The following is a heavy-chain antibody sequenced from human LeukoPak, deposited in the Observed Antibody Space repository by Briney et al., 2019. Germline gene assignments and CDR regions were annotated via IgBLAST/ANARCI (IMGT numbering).Heavy chain of an antibody. D-gene: IGHD4-23*01. J-gene: IGHJ4*02. CDR3: ARGDYGGDYFDY. CDR2: ISSGSTYT. V-gene: IGHV3-11*05. Sequence: KPGGSLRLSCAASGFSFSDYYMIWIRQAPGKRLEWVSYISSGSTYTNYAGSVEGRFTISRDNAKNSLYLQMNSLRAEDTAVYYCARGDYGGDYFDYWGQGTLVTVSS. CDR1: GFSFSDYY.